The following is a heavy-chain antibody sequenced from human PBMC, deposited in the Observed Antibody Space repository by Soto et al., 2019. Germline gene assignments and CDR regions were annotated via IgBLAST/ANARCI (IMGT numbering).Heavy chain of an antibody. CDR3: ARGNRRITIFGVVIIGYGWCDP. J-gene: IGHJ5*02. V-gene: IGHV4-34*01. D-gene: IGHD3-3*01. Sequence: QVQLQQWGAGLLKPSETLSLTCAVYGGSFSGYYWCWIRQPPGKGLAWIGEINDSGSTNYNPSLKSQVTISVDTSKNQFSLKLSSVTAADTAVYYCARGNRRITIFGVVIIGYGWCDPWGQGTLVTVSS. CDR1: GGSFSGYY. CDR2: INDSGST.